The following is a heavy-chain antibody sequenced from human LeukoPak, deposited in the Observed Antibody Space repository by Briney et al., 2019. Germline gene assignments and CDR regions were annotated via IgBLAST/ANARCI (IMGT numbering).Heavy chain of an antibody. CDR2: IIPIFGTA. Sequence: ASVKVSCKASGGTFSSYAISWVRQAPGQGLEWMGGIIPIFGTANYAQKFQGRVTITADESTSPAYMELSSLRSEDTAVYYCARVVSPPNDWLYPWGQGTLVTVSS. CDR1: GGTFSSYA. J-gene: IGHJ5*02. V-gene: IGHV1-69*13. CDR3: ARVVSPPNDWLYP.